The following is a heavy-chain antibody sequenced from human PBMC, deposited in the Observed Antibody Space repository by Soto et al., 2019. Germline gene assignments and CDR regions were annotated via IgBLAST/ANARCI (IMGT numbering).Heavy chain of an antibody. V-gene: IGHV3-23*01. CDR3: AKDLAEADLFRDYYYYGMEV. CDR2: ISGSGGST. D-gene: IGHD6-13*01. CDR1: GFTFSSYA. Sequence: GGSLRLSCAASGFTFSSYAMSWVRQAPGKGLEWVSAISGSGGSTYYADSVKGRFTISRDNSKNTLYLQMNSLRAEDTAVYYCAKDLAEADLFRDYYYYGMEVWGQGTTVTVSS. J-gene: IGHJ6*02.